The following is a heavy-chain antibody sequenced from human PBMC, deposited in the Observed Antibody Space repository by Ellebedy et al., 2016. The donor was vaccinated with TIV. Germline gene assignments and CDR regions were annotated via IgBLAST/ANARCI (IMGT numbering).Heavy chain of an antibody. CDR3: ARDWTRGGGYFASWFDP. CDR2: VYHSGHT. CDR1: GGSINSDNY. Sequence: MPSETLSLTCGVSGGSINSDNYWSWVRQSPGSGLEWLGEVYHSGHTNYNPSLRSRVRLPVDKSKIQFSLRLRSMTAAETAVYNCARDWTRGGGYFASWFDPWGQGTPVTVSS. J-gene: IGHJ5*02. D-gene: IGHD2/OR15-2a*01. V-gene: IGHV4-4*02.